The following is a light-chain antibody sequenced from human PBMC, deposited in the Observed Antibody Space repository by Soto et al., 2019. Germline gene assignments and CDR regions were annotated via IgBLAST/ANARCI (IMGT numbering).Light chain of an antibody. J-gene: IGKJ1*01. CDR1: QSVNSNY. Sequence: EIVLTQSPGTLSLSPGQRATLSCRSSQSVNSNYLAWYQQKPGQAPRLLIDGASSRATGIPDRFSGSGSGTDFTLTISRLEPEDFAVYYCHQYGSSPWTFGQGTKVEI. CDR2: GAS. CDR3: HQYGSSPWT. V-gene: IGKV3-20*01.